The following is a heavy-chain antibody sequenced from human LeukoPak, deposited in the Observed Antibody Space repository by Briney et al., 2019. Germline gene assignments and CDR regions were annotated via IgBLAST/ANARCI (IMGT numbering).Heavy chain of an antibody. J-gene: IGHJ5*02. V-gene: IGHV3-30*04. Sequence: PGGSLRLSCAASGFTFSSYAMHWVRQAPGKGLEWVAVISYDGSNKYYADSVKGRFTISRDNSKNTLYLQMNSLRAEDTAVYYCARKPSSSWFNWLDLWGQGTLVTVSS. CDR3: ARKPSSSWFNWLDL. D-gene: IGHD6-13*01. CDR2: ISYDGSNK. CDR1: GFTFSSYA.